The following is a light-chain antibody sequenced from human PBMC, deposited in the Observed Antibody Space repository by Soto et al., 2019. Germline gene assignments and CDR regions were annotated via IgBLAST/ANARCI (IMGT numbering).Light chain of an antibody. CDR2: DSD. CDR3: SVWDDSLKSVV. J-gene: IGLJ2*01. V-gene: IGLV1-44*01. Sequence: QSVLTQAPSASGTPGQRVTISCSGSSSNIENNLVNWYQQLPGMAPKLLIYDSDKRPPGVPDRFSGSRSGTSASLAISGLQSEDEANYYCSVWDDSLKSVVFGGGTQLTVL. CDR1: SSNIENNL.